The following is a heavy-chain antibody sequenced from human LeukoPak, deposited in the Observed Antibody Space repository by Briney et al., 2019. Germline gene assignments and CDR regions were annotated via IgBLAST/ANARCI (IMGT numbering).Heavy chain of an antibody. CDR2: IYASGNT. D-gene: IGHD4-17*01. V-gene: IGHV4-61*02. CDR1: GGSFSSDSYY. Sequence: SQTLSLTCSVSGGSFSSDSYYWSWIRQPAGKGLEWIGRIYASGNTNYNPYLTSRITISIDTSKHQFSLKLPSVTAADTAVYYCARDQGYGDYVYDSWGQGILVTVSS. CDR3: ARDQGYGDYVYDS. J-gene: IGHJ5*02.